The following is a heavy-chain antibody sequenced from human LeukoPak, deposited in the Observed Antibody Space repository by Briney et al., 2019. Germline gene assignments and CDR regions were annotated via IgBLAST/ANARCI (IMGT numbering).Heavy chain of an antibody. V-gene: IGHV1-2*02. CDR2: INPNSGGT. CDR1: GYTFTGYY. CDR3: ARANTGYSSSWSPEGY. Sequence: ASVKVSCKASGYTFTGYYMHWVRQAPGQGLEWMGWINPNSGGTNYAQKFQGRVTMTRDTSISTAYMELSRLRSDDTAVYYCARANTGYSSSWSPEGYWGQGTLVTVSS. D-gene: IGHD6-13*01. J-gene: IGHJ4*02.